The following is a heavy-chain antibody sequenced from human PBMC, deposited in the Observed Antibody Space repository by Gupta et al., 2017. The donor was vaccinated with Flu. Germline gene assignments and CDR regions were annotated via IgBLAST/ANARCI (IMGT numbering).Heavy chain of an antibody. V-gene: IGHV3-30*18. CDR1: RFVFGSYG. D-gene: IGHD1-7*01. Sequence: QGQLVESGGGMVQPGRSLRLSCAASRFVFGSYGMNWVRQAPGKGLEWVAMISYDGDKTSYVDSVKGRFTVSRDNSRDTLYLQMNSLTDDDTAVYYCAKTGTTGYFYMDVWGNGTTVIVSS. CDR2: ISYDGDKT. J-gene: IGHJ6*03. CDR3: AKTGTTGYFYMDV.